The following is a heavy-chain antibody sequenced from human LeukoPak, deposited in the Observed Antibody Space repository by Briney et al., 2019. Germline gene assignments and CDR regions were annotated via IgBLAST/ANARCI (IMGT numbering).Heavy chain of an antibody. CDR2: IYSGGST. V-gene: IGHV3-53*01. D-gene: IGHD5-18*01. CDR3: ARDRSGYSYGYHH. CDR1: GFPFSSYW. Sequence: GGSLRLSCVASGFPFSSYWMTWVRQAPGKGLEWVSVIYSGGSTYYADSVKGRFTISRDNSKNTLYLQMNSLRAEDTAVYYCARDRSGYSYGYHHWGQGTLVTVSS. J-gene: IGHJ5*02.